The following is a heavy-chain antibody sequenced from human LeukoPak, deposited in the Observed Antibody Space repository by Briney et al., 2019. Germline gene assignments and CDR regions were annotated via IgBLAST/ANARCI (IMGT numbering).Heavy chain of an antibody. V-gene: IGHV3-74*01. CDR2: ITADGRST. CDR1: ASDFRTSW. CDR3: ARKGWFSDL. Sequence: GGSLRLSCASSASDFRTSWMHGVRQGPGTGLVWGSLITADGRSTTYADSVKGRFTISRDNAKNTLYLQMHSLRAEDTAVYYCARKGWFSDLWGRGTLVSVSS. J-gene: IGHJ2*01.